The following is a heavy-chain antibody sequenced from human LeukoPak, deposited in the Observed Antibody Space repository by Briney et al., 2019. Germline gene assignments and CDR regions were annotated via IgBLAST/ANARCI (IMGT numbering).Heavy chain of an antibody. J-gene: IGHJ4*02. CDR2: ISGSGGST. V-gene: IGHV3-23*01. Sequence: GGSLRLSCAASGFTFSSYAMSWVRQAPGKGLEWVSAISGSGGSTYYADSVKGRFTISRDNSKNTLYLRMNSLRAEDTAVYYCAKASTSYSSSSPSDYWGQGTLVTVSS. CDR3: AKASTSYSSSSPSDY. D-gene: IGHD6-6*01. CDR1: GFTFSSYA.